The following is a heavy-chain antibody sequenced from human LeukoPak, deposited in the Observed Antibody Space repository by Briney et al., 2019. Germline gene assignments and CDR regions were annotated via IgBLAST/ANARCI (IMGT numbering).Heavy chain of an antibody. D-gene: IGHD2-15*01. CDR2: INHSEST. CDR1: GGSFSGYY. V-gene: IGHV4-34*01. Sequence: PSETLSLTCAVYGGSFSGYYWSWIRQPPGKGLEWIGEINHSESTNYNPSLKSRVTISVDTSKNQFSLKLSSVTAADTAVYYCARGWEDCSGGSCGLIDYWGQGTLVTVSS. J-gene: IGHJ4*02. CDR3: ARGWEDCSGGSCGLIDY.